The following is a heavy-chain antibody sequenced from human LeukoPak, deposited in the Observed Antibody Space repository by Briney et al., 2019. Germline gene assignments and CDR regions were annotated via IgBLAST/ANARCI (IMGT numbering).Heavy chain of an antibody. CDR1: GGSISSGGYS. Sequence: SETLSLTCAVSGGSISSGGYSWSWIRQPPGKGLEWIGYIYHSGSTYYNPSLKSRVTISVDRSKNQFSLKLSSVTAADTAVYYCASSGAYYYYGMDVWGQGTTVTVSS. V-gene: IGHV4-30-2*01. CDR3: ASSGAYYYYGMDV. J-gene: IGHJ6*02. CDR2: IYHSGST. D-gene: IGHD1-26*01.